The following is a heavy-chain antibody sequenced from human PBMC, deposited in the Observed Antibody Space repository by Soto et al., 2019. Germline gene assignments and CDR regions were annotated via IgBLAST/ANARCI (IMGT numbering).Heavy chain of an antibody. CDR1: GFNFRRYG. J-gene: IGHJ5*02. CDR2: ISYDGSNK. D-gene: IGHD2-8*01. V-gene: IGHV3-30*18. Sequence: QVQLVESGGGVVQPGRSLRLSCAASGFNFRRYGMHWVRQAPGKGLEWVAVISYDGSNKYYADSVKGRFTISRDDSKNTPNLQMNSLRSEDTAMYYCAKDSVEGGDIVVMVYASNWFDPWGQGTLVTVSS. CDR3: AKDSVEGGDIVVMVYASNWFDP.